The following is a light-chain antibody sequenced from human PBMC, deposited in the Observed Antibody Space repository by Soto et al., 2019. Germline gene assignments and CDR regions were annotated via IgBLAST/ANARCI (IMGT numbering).Light chain of an antibody. CDR1: NIGSKS. V-gene: IGLV3-21*02. CDR2: DDS. Sequence: SYVLTQPPSVSVAPGQTARITCGGNNIGSKSVHWYQQKPGQAPVLVVSDDSDRRSGIPERFTGSNSGNTATLTIGRVEAGDEADYYCQVWDNSSDQGVFGGGTKLTVL. CDR3: QVWDNSSDQGV. J-gene: IGLJ3*02.